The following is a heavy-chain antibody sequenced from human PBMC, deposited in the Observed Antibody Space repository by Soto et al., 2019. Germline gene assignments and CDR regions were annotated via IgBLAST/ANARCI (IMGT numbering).Heavy chain of an antibody. J-gene: IGHJ6*03. Sequence: QVQLQESGPGLVKPSETLSLTRTVSGGSISSYYWSWIRQPPGKGLEWIGYIYYSGSTNYNPSLKSRVTISVDTSKNQFSLKLSSVTAADTAVYYCARTSYIVVVVAAHYYMDVWGKGTTVTVSS. CDR1: GGSISSYY. CDR2: IYYSGST. V-gene: IGHV4-59*01. D-gene: IGHD2-15*01. CDR3: ARTSYIVVVVAAHYYMDV.